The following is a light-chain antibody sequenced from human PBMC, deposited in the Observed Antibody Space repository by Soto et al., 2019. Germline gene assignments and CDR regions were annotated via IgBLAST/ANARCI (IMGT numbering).Light chain of an antibody. CDR2: GAS. J-gene: IGKJ2*01. CDR1: QSVSATY. V-gene: IGKV3-20*01. Sequence: EIVLTQSPGTLSLSPGERATLSCRASQSVSATYLAWYQQKPGQAPRLLIYGASNRATGIPDRFTGSGSGTDFTLTISRVEPEDCAVYFCQQYVSSPMYTFGQGTKLEIK. CDR3: QQYVSSPMYT.